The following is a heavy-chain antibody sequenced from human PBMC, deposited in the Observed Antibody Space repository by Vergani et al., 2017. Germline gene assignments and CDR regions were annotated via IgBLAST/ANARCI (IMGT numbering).Heavy chain of an antibody. V-gene: IGHV1-8*01. CDR3: ARDSFYYYDSSGYSPGTFDY. Sequence: QVQLVQSGAEVKKPGASVKVSCRASGYSFSSYDISWVRQATGQGLEWMGWMNPNSGTTGYAQKFQGRVTMTRNTSINTAYMELSRLSFEDAAVYYCARDSFYYYDSSGYSPGTFDYWGQGTLVTVSS. CDR1: GYSFSSYD. D-gene: IGHD3-22*01. CDR2: MNPNSGTT. J-gene: IGHJ4*02.